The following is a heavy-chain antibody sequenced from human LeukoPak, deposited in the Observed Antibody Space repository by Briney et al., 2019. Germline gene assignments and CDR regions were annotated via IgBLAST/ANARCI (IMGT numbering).Heavy chain of an antibody. J-gene: IGHJ4*02. V-gene: IGHV1-18*01. CDR2: ISAYNGNT. Sequence: GASVKVSCKASGYTFTSYGISWVRQAPGQGLEWMGWISAYNGNTNYAQKLQGRVTMTTDTSTSTAYMELRSLRSDDTAVYYCASVKQLGPSINGPPDYWGQGTLVTVSP. CDR1: GYTFTSYG. CDR3: ASVKQLGPSINGPPDY. D-gene: IGHD6-6*01.